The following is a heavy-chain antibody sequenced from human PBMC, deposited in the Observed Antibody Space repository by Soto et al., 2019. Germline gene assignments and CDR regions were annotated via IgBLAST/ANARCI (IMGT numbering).Heavy chain of an antibody. Sequence: QVQLVQSGAEVKKPGSSVKVSCKASGGTFSSYAISWVRQAPGQGLEWMGGIIPIFGTADYAQKFQGRVTATADESTSTAYVQLSSLRSEDTAVYYCAKTPENYYYGMDVWRQGTTVTVSS. V-gene: IGHV1-69*12. J-gene: IGHJ6*02. CDR1: GGTFSSYA. CDR3: AKTPENYYYGMDV. CDR2: IIPIFGTA.